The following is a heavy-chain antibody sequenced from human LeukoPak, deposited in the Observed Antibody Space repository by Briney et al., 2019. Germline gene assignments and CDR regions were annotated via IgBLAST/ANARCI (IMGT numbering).Heavy chain of an antibody. V-gene: IGHV3-48*03. Sequence: GGSLRLSCAASGFPFNTYEMNWVRQAPGKGLEWVSYISSSGSTIYYADSVKGRFTISGDTSRTTLYLQMNGLRAEDTAVYYCAKECDYSPGHKFDLWGQGTLVTVSS. D-gene: IGHD3-10*01. J-gene: IGHJ4*02. CDR3: AKECDYSPGHKFDL. CDR2: ISSSGSTI. CDR1: GFPFNTYE.